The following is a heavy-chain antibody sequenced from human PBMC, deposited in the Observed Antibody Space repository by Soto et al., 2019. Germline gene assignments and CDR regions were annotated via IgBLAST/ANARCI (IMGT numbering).Heavy chain of an antibody. Sequence: GASVKVSCKASGFTFTSSAVQWVRQARGQRLEWIRWIVVGSGNTNYAQKFQERVTITRYMSTSTAYFELSSLRSEDTAVYYCAADFLQNYDFWSGYSRPPDYWGQGTLVTVSS. D-gene: IGHD3-3*01. V-gene: IGHV1-58*01. CDR3: AADFLQNYDFWSGYSRPPDY. CDR2: IVVGSGNT. J-gene: IGHJ4*02. CDR1: GFTFTSSA.